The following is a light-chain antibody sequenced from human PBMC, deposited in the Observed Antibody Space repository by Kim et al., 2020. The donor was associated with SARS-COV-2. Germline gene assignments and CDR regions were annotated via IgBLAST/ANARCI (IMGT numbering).Light chain of an antibody. V-gene: IGKV2-24*01. Sequence: VMTQTPLSSAVTLGQPATISCRSSQSLVHGDGNTYLSRLHQSPGQPPRPLIYKISERLSGVPDRFSGSVAGTDFTLRISRMETEDVVVYYCMQVTQVPFTFGPGTKVDIK. J-gene: IGKJ3*01. CDR1: QSLVHGDGNTY. CDR3: MQVTQVPFT. CDR2: KIS.